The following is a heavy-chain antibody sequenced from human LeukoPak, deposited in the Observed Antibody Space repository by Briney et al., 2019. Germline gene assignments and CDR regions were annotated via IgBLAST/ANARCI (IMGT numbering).Heavy chain of an antibody. CDR1: GYTFSIYG. CDR2: ISVYNGNT. V-gene: IGHV1-18*01. D-gene: IGHD4-23*01. CDR3: ARQGYSGHSQGAADY. Sequence: ASVRVSCKASGYTFSIYGFSWVRQAPGQGLEWMGWISVYNGNTNYAQKFQGRVTMTTDTSTSTAHMELRSLRSDDAAVYYCARQGYSGHSQGAADYWGQGTLVTVSS. J-gene: IGHJ4*02.